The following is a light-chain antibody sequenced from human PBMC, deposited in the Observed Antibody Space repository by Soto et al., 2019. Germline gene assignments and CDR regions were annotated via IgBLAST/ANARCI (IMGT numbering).Light chain of an antibody. V-gene: IGLV3-9*01. CDR1: YIGSKN. CDR3: QVWDSSIVV. Sequence: SSELTQPLSVSVALGQTARITCGGNYIGSKNVHWYQQKPGQAPVLVIYRDSNRPSGIPERFSGSNSGNTATLTISRAQAGDEADYYCQVWDSSIVVFGGGTKLTVL. J-gene: IGLJ2*01. CDR2: RDS.